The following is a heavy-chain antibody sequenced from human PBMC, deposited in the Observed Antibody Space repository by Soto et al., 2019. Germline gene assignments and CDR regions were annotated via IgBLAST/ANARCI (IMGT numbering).Heavy chain of an antibody. D-gene: IGHD6-13*01. CDR2: INHSGST. CDR3: AREKIAAAGTTLFDY. J-gene: IGHJ4*02. Sequence: SETLSLTCAVSGGSFSGYYWSWIRQPPGKGLEWIGEINHSGSTNYNPSLKSRVTISVDTSKNQFSLKLSSVTAADTAVYYCAREKIAAAGTTLFDYWGQGTLVTVSS. V-gene: IGHV4-34*01. CDR1: GGSFSGYY.